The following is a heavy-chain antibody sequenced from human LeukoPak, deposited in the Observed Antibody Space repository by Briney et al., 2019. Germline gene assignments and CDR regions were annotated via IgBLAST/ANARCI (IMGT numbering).Heavy chain of an antibody. CDR1: GFTFSSYA. V-gene: IGHV3-23*01. CDR2: ISGSGGST. CDR3: AKDGGRSGRYYVLDY. J-gene: IGHJ4*02. D-gene: IGHD1-26*01. Sequence: GGSLRLSCAASGFTFSSYAMSWVRQAPGKGLEWVSAISGSGGSTYYADSVKGRFTISRDNSKNTLYLRMNSLRAEDTAVYYCAKDGGRSGRYYVLDYWGQGTLVTVSS.